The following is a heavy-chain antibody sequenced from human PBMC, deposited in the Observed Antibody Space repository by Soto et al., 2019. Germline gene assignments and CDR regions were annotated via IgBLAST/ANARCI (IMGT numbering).Heavy chain of an antibody. J-gene: IGHJ3*02. CDR1: GYTFTGYY. CDR2: INPNSGGT. Sequence: ASVKVSCKASGYTFTGYYMHWVRQAPGQGLEWMGWINPNSGGTNYAQKFQGRVTMTRDTSISTAYMELSSLRSEDTAVYYCVRTGIDAFDIWGQGTMVTVSS. V-gene: IGHV1-2*02. CDR3: VRTGIDAFDI.